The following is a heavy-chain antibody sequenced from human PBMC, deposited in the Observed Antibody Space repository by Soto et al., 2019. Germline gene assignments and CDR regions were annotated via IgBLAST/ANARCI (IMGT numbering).Heavy chain of an antibody. CDR2: ISSSSSYI. D-gene: IGHD2-2*03. Sequence: GSLILSFASSGVTFSGYSMSWVRQAPGKGLEWVSSISSSSSYIYYADSVKGRFTISRDNAKNSLYLQMNSLRAEDTAVYYCARDRGLDIWGQGTLVTVSS. V-gene: IGHV3-21*01. J-gene: IGHJ4*02. CDR3: ARDRGLDI. CDR1: GVTFSGYS.